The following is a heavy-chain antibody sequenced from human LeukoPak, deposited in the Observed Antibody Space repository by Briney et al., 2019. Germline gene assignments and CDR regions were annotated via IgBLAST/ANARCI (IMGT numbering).Heavy chain of an antibody. D-gene: IGHD2-15*01. CDR2: IYYSGST. V-gene: IGHV4-59*01. Sequence: PSETLSLTCTVSGGSISSYYWSWIRQPPGKGLGWIGYIYYSGSTNYNPSLKSRVTISVDTSKNQFSLKLSSVTAADTAVYYCAGRYCSGGSCREDYWGQGTLVTVSS. CDR3: AGRYCSGGSCREDY. CDR1: GGSISSYY. J-gene: IGHJ4*02.